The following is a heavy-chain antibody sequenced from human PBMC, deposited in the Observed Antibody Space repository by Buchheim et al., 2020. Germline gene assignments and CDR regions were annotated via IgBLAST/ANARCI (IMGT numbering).Heavy chain of an antibody. Sequence: EVQLVKSGAEVKKPGESLKISCNGSGYTFTEYWIGWVRQMPGKGLEWMGMIFPRDSDMRWSPSFQGQVTISADKSVSSAYLQWSSLKASDSAMYYCVRGSGYCTNTRCYLFDYWGQGTL. CDR1: GYTFTEYW. CDR3: VRGSGYCTNTRCYLFDY. J-gene: IGHJ4*02. V-gene: IGHV5-51*01. CDR2: IFPRDSDM. D-gene: IGHD2-2*01.